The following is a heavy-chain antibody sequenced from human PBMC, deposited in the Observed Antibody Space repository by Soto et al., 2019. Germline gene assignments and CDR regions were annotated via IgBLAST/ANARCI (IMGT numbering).Heavy chain of an antibody. CDR1: DGSISSGGYS. CDR2: IYHSGSP. Sequence: PSETMSHTSAVADGSISSGGYSWSWIRQPPGKGLEWIGYIYHSGSPYYNPSLKSRVTISVDRSKNQFSLKLSSVTAADTAVYYCARVTDYWGQGTLVTVSS. V-gene: IGHV4-30-2*01. CDR3: ARVTDY. J-gene: IGHJ4*02.